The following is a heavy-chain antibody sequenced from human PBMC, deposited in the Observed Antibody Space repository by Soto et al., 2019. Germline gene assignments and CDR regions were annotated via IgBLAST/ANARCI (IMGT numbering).Heavy chain of an antibody. CDR3: ATKERGVTAQFDY. CDR2: IIPIFGTA. V-gene: IGHV1-69*05. Sequence: QVQLVQSGAEVKKPGSSVKVSCKASGGTFSSYAISWVRQAPGQGLEWMGGIIPIFGTANYAQKFQGRVTXTXDXXTSTAYLELSSLISENTAVYYCATKERGVTAQFDYWGQGTLVTVSS. D-gene: IGHD2-15*01. J-gene: IGHJ4*02. CDR1: GGTFSSYA.